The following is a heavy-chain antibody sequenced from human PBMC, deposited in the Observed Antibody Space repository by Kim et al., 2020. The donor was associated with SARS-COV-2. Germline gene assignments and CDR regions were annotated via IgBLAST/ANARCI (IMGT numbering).Heavy chain of an antibody. CDR1: GFAFSGYG. V-gene: IGHV3-30*18. Sequence: GGSLRLSCAASGFAFSGYGLHWVRQAPGKGLEGLAVISHDESEKFYGDSVKGRFTISRDTSTNMLYLEMKSLKTEDTAVYFCAKGSTGSGYSSADHWGQGTLVSVSS. D-gene: IGHD5-12*01. CDR2: ISHDESEK. J-gene: IGHJ5*02. CDR3: AKGSTGSGYSSADH.